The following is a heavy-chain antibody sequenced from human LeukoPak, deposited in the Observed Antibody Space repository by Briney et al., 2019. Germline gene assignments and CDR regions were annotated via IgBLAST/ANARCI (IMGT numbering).Heavy chain of an antibody. CDR2: ISSSSSYI. Sequence: GGSLRLSCAASGFTFSSYSMNWVRQAPGKGLEWVSAISSSSSYIYYADSVKGRFTISRDNAKTSLYLQMNSLRAEDTAVYYCARSNYDSSGYSPPHFDYWGQGPLVTVSS. J-gene: IGHJ4*02. CDR3: ARSNYDSSGYSPPHFDY. CDR1: GFTFSSYS. V-gene: IGHV3-21*01. D-gene: IGHD3-22*01.